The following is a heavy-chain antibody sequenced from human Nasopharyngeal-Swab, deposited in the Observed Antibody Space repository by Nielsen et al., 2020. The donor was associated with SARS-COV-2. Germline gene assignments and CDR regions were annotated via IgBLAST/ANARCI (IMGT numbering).Heavy chain of an antibody. V-gene: IGHV3-53*01. CDR3: ASHCSGGSCYSFWYFQH. D-gene: IGHD2-15*01. Sequence: GGSLRLSCAASGFTVSNNYMSWVRQAPGKGLEWVSVIYSGGSTYYADSVKGRFTISRDNSKNTLYLQMNSLRAEDTAVYYCASHCSGGSCYSFWYFQHWGQGTLVTVSS. CDR2: IYSGGST. J-gene: IGHJ1*01. CDR1: GFTVSNNY.